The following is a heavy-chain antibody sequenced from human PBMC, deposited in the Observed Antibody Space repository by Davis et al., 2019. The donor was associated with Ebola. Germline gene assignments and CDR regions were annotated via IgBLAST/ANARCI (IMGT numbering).Heavy chain of an antibody. V-gene: IGHV1-18*01. D-gene: IGHD6-13*01. CDR3: ARDRGMVAAAGHFDY. CDR2: ISAYNGNT. J-gene: IGHJ4*02. Sequence: ASVKVSCKASGYTFTSYGISWVRQAPGQGLEWMGWISAYNGNTNYAQKLQGRVTMTTDTSTSTAYMELRSLRSDDTAVYYCARDRGMVAAAGHFDYWGQGTLVTVSS. CDR1: GYTFTSYG.